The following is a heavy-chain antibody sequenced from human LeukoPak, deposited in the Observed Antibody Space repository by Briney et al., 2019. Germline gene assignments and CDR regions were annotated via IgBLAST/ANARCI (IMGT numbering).Heavy chain of an antibody. CDR2: IWYDGSKK. CDR3: ARSYGDENWFDP. J-gene: IGHJ5*02. D-gene: IGHD4-17*01. CDR1: GFTFSSYA. V-gene: IGHV3-33*08. Sequence: GGSLRLSCAASGFTFSSYAMSWVRQAPGKGLEWVAIIWYDGSKKYYADSVKGRFTISKDDSKDTVYLQMNSLRAEDTAVYYCARSYGDENWFDPWGQGTLVTVSS.